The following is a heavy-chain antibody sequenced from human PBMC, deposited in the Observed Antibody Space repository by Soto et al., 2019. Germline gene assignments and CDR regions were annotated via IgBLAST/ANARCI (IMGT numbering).Heavy chain of an antibody. J-gene: IGHJ6*02. D-gene: IGHD3-10*01. CDR1: GGSIRSYY. CDR2: IYYSGST. V-gene: IGHV4-59*08. CDR3: ATQGFGKLHGLVDV. Sequence: SETLSLTCTVSGGSIRSYYWSWIRQPPGKGLEWIGYIYYSGSTNYNPSLKSRVTLSVDTSKNQFSLKLSSVTAANTALYFCATQGFGKLHGLVDVWGQGTTVTVSS.